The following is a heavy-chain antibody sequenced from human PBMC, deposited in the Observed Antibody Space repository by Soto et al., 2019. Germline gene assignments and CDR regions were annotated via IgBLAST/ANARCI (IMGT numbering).Heavy chain of an antibody. J-gene: IGHJ4*02. CDR3: AKGQKWELPFDY. Sequence: GGSLRLSCAASGFIFSSYAMSWVRQAPGKGLEWVSAFSGTTSSTYYADSVKGRFTISRDNSKNTLYLQMNSLEAEDTAVYYCAKGQKWELPFDYWGQGALVTVSS. CDR2: FSGTTSST. CDR1: GFIFSSYA. D-gene: IGHD1-26*01. V-gene: IGHV3-23*01.